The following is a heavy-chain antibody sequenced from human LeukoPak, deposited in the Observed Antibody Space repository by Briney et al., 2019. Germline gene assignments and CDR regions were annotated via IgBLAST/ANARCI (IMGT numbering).Heavy chain of an antibody. D-gene: IGHD3-9*01. CDR3: ARVDARADAFDI. Sequence: ASVKVSCKASGYTFTDYYMHWVRQAPGQGLEWMGWINPNSGGTNYAQKFQGRVTMTRDTSISTAYMELSRLRSDDTAVYYCARVDARADAFDIWGQGTMVTVSS. V-gene: IGHV1-2*02. CDR2: INPNSGGT. J-gene: IGHJ3*02. CDR1: GYTFTDYY.